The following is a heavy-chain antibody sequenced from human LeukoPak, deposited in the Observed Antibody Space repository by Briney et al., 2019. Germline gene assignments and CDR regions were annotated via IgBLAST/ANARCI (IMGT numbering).Heavy chain of an antibody. CDR1: GFDFSNCA. D-gene: IGHD6-6*01. J-gene: IGHJ4*02. Sequence: GGSLRLSCAASGFDFSNCAMSWVRQAPGMGLEWVSATTPAGAGTYYADFVKGRFTISRDNAKNTLYLHMNSLRAEDTAVYYCAKEDLSSSRYYFENWGQGALVTVSS. CDR2: TTPAGAGT. CDR3: AKEDLSSSRYYFEN. V-gene: IGHV3-23*01.